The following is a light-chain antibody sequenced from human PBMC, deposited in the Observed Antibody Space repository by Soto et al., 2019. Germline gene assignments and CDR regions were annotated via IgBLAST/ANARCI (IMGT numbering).Light chain of an antibody. V-gene: IGKV3-15*01. CDR1: QSVSSN. CDR3: QQYNDWSRT. Sequence: DIVMTQSPAILSVSPGERATLSCRASQSVSSNLAWYQQKPGQAPRLLIFGASTRAAGIPARFSGSGSGTEFTLTISSLQSGDFAVYYRQQYNDWSRTFGQGTNVEVK. CDR2: GAS. J-gene: IGKJ1*01.